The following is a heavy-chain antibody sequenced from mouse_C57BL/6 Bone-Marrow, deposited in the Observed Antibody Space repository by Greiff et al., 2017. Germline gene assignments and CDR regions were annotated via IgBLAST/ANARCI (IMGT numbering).Heavy chain of an antibody. Sequence: VKLQESGAELVRPGASVTLSCKASGYTFTDYEMHWVKQTPVHGLEWIGAIDPETGGTAYNQKFKGKAILTADKSSSTAYMELRSLTSEDSAVYYCTRSNYGSSYVNWYFDVWGTGTTVTVSS. J-gene: IGHJ1*03. CDR2: IDPETGGT. D-gene: IGHD1-1*01. V-gene: IGHV1-15*01. CDR3: TRSNYGSSYVNWYFDV. CDR1: GYTFTDYE.